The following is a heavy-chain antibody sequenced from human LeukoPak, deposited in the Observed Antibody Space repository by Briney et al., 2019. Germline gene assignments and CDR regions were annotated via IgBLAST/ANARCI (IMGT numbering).Heavy chain of an antibody. CDR2: IYYSGST. Sequence: LRLSCAASGFTFSSYWIHWIRQHPGKGLEWIGYIYYSGSTYYNPSLKSRVTISVDTSKNQFSLKLSSVTAADTAVYYCARTYSSGWTRYFDYWGQGTLVTVSS. CDR3: ARTYSSGWTRYFDY. V-gene: IGHV4-31*02. CDR1: GFTFSSY. J-gene: IGHJ4*02. D-gene: IGHD6-19*01.